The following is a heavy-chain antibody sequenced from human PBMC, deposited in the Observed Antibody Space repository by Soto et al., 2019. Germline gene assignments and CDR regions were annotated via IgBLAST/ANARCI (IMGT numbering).Heavy chain of an antibody. CDR3: ARLVEDIVVVVADYFDY. CDR1: GGSISSSSYY. Sequence: QLQLQESGPGLVKPSETLSLTCTVSGGSISSSSYYWGWIRQPPGKGLEWIGSIYYSGSTYYNPSLKSRVTISVDTSKNQFSLKLSSVTAADTAVYYCARLVEDIVVVVADYFDYWGQGTLVTVSS. D-gene: IGHD2-15*01. J-gene: IGHJ4*02. V-gene: IGHV4-39*01. CDR2: IYYSGST.